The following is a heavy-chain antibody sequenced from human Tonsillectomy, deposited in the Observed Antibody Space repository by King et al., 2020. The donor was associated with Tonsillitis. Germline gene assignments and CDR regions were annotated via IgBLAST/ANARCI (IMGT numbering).Heavy chain of an antibody. D-gene: IGHD1-14*01. V-gene: IGHV3-43*01. Sequence: VQLVESGVVVVQPGGSLRLSCAASGFTFDDYTMHWVRQAPCKGLEWVSLICWDVGSTCYADSVKGRFTISRDNSKNSLYLQMNSLRTEDTALYYCARNLRPAGLYYYGMDVWGQGTTVTVSS. CDR2: ICWDVGST. J-gene: IGHJ6*01. CDR1: GFTFDDYT. CDR3: ARNLRPAGLYYYGMDV.